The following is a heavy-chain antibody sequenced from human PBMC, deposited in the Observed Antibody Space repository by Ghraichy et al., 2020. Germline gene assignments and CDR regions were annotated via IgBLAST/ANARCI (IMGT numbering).Heavy chain of an antibody. Sequence: SVKVSCNVSGGTFSSYTINWVRQAPGQGLEWMGGTIPIFYTPNYAQNFQGRVTITADESTSTAYMELSSLRSEDTAVYYFARGTKGSPDCSSISCYYYGLDVWGQGTTVTVSS. V-gene: IGHV1-69*13. CDR1: GGTFSSYT. J-gene: IGHJ6*02. CDR3: ARGTKGSPDCSSISCYYYGLDV. D-gene: IGHD2-2*01. CDR2: TIPIFYTP.